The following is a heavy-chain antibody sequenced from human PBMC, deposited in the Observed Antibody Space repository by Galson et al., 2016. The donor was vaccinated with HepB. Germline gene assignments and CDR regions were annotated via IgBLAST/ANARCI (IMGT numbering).Heavy chain of an antibody. J-gene: IGHJ4*02. CDR1: GASISNTY. Sequence: SETLSLTCTVSGASISNTYWSWIRQSPGKGLEWIGFFYDIGNTNYNPSLQRRVTISVDTSKNQFSLKLTSLTPADTAVYFCAATIDCSGGSCYSTPNYFESWGRGTLVTVSS. D-gene: IGHD2-15*01. V-gene: IGHV4-59*01. CDR3: AATIDCSGGSCYSTPNYFES. CDR2: FYDIGNT.